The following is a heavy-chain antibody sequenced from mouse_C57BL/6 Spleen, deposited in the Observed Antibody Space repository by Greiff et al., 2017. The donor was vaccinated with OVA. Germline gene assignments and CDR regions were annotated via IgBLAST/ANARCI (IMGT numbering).Heavy chain of an antibody. V-gene: IGHV5-4*01. CDR3: ASLYDYDVAY. Sequence: EVQVVESGGGLVKPGGSLKLSCAASGFTFSSYAMSWVRQTPVKRLEWVATISDGGSYTYYPDNVKGRLTISRDNAKNNQYLQMSHLKSEDTAMYYCASLYDYDVAYWGQGTLVTVSA. CDR1: GFTFSSYA. J-gene: IGHJ3*01. CDR2: ISDGGSYT. D-gene: IGHD2-4*01.